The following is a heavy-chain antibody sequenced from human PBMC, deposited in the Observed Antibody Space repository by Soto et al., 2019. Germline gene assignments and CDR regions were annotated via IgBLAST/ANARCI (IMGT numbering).Heavy chain of an antibody. CDR3: ARDSPSPDHYDFWSGSLEPWFDP. J-gene: IGHJ5*02. V-gene: IGHV4-31*03. CDR1: GGSISSGGYY. CDR2: IYYSGST. D-gene: IGHD3-3*01. Sequence: SETLSLTCFVSGGSISSGGYYWSWIRQRPVKGLEWIGYIYYSGSTYYNPSLKSRVTISVDTSKNQFSLKLSSVTAADTAVYYCARDSPSPDHYDFWSGSLEPWFDPWGQGTLVTVSS.